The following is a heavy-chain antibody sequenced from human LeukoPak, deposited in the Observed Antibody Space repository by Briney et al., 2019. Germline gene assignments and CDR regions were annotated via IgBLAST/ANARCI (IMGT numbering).Heavy chain of an antibody. D-gene: IGHD1-26*01. CDR1: GYTSTNYG. Sequence: ASVKVSCKASGYTSTNYGISWVRQAPGQGLEWMGRITPIIGTIKYAQRFQGRVTITADTSTSTAYLELRGLTYDDSAVYYCTRVTLRGSKYNWFDPWGQGTHVSVSS. V-gene: IGHV1-18*01. CDR2: ITPIIGTI. J-gene: IGHJ5*02. CDR3: TRVTLRGSKYNWFDP.